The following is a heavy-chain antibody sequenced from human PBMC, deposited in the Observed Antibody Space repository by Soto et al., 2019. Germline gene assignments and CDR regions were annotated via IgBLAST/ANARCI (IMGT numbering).Heavy chain of an antibody. Sequence: QMQLVESGGGVVQPGRSLRLSCAASGFTFRNYAMHWVRQAPGMGLEWVAVILHAGRNEKYADSVKGRFTISRDNSKDTLYLAMSGLRVEDTAVYFCARANCGSPGCQGRDQFDPWGQGTLVTVSS. CDR3: ARANCGSPGCQGRDQFDP. D-gene: IGHD2-15*01. J-gene: IGHJ5*02. CDR1: GFTFRNYA. CDR2: ILHAGRNE. V-gene: IGHV3-30*04.